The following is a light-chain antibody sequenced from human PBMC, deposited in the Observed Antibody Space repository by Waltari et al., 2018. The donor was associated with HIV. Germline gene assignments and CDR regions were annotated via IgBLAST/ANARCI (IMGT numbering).Light chain of an antibody. J-gene: IGKJ3*01. Sequence: DIQMTQSPSALSASLGDNVGITCRASQAISSYLNWYQQKSNKAPVLLVYSAYKLQSGAPSRFRGAGSGRDFSLSITGLQTEDFATYFCQQSYDSPFNFGPGT. CDR1: QAISSY. CDR2: SAY. V-gene: IGKV1-39*01. CDR3: QQSYDSPFN.